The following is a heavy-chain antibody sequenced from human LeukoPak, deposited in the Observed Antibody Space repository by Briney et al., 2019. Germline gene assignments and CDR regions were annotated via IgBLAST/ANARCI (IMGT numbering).Heavy chain of an antibody. D-gene: IGHD5-18*01. CDR2: LASGSQT. CDR1: GFTLGRHD. Sequence: PGGSLRLSCTASGFTLGRHDMHWVRQTIGEGLEWVAALASGSQTFYAGSVKGRFTVPREDAKNSLYLQMNSLRAGDTAVYYCVREARGYHYTYFDYWGQGTLVTVSS. J-gene: IGHJ4*02. V-gene: IGHV3-13*01. CDR3: VREARGYHYTYFDY.